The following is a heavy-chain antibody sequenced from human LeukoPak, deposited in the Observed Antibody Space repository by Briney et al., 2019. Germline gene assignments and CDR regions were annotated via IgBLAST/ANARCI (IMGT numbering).Heavy chain of an antibody. D-gene: IGHD5-18*01. CDR3: ARVPAPHSAHLPHFDY. CDR1: GFAFGGYT. V-gene: IGHV3-21*01. CDR2: ISDNSAYI. Sequence: PGGSLRLSCAASGFAFGGYTMTWVRQAPGKGLEWVSSISDNSAYIYHADSLQGRFTTSRDNAKNSLFLQMSSLRADDTAVYYCARVPAPHSAHLPHFDYWGQGILVTVSS. J-gene: IGHJ4*02.